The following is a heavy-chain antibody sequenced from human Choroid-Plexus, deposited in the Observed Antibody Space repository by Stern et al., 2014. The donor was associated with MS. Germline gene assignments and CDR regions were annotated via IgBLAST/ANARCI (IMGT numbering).Heavy chain of an antibody. Sequence: VHLVESGGGVVQPGRPLRLSCVASGFTFGSCAMHWVRQAPGKGLGWVAGGSYDGSNKYYADSVKGRFTISRDNSQNTLYMQMSSLRPEDTAVYYCAKDRQYLTYFFDHWGQGSLVTVSS. CDR1: GFTFGSCA. V-gene: IGHV3-30*18. D-gene: IGHD2/OR15-2a*01. CDR3: AKDRQYLTYFFDH. J-gene: IGHJ5*02. CDR2: GSYDGSNK.